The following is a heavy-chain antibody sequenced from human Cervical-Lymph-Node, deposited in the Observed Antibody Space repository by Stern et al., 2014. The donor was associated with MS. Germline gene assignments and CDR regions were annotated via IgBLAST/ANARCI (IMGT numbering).Heavy chain of an antibody. CDR2: INPNSGVT. D-gene: IGHD3-10*01. V-gene: IGHV1-2*02. CDR1: GYSFTDYY. CDR3: ARSYGSGTFYGMDV. J-gene: IGHJ6*02. Sequence: VKLVESGAEVKKPGASVKVSCRTSGYSFTDYYIHWVRRAPGQGLEWMGWINPNSGVTKYARKFQERVTMTRDTSISTTYMELSSLRSDDTAVYFCARSYGSGTFYGMDVWGQGTTVIVSS.